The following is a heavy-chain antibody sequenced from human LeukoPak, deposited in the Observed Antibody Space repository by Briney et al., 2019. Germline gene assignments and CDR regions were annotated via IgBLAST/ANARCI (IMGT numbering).Heavy chain of an antibody. Sequence: PGGSLRLSCAASGFTFSSCEMNWVRQAPGKGLEWVSYISSSGSTIYYADSVKGRFTISRDNAKNSLYLQMNSLRAEDTAVYYCARGDSGSYYFDYWGQGTLVTVSS. J-gene: IGHJ4*02. CDR2: ISSSGSTI. CDR1: GFTFSSCE. V-gene: IGHV3-48*03. CDR3: ARGDSGSYYFDY. D-gene: IGHD1-26*01.